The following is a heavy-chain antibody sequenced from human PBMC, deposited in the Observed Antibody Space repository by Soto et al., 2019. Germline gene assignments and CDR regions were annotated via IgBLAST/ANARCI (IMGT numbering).Heavy chain of an antibody. Sequence: EVQLLESGGGLVQPGGSLRLSCAASGFTFSSYAMSWVRQAPGKGLEWVSAISGRGGSTYYADSVKGRFTISRDNSKNTLYLQMNSLRAEDTAVYYCAKDPNEGYTHYYYYGMDVWGQGTTVTVSS. D-gene: IGHD1-1*01. CDR3: AKDPNEGYTHYYYYGMDV. V-gene: IGHV3-23*01. J-gene: IGHJ6*02. CDR1: GFTFSSYA. CDR2: ISGRGGST.